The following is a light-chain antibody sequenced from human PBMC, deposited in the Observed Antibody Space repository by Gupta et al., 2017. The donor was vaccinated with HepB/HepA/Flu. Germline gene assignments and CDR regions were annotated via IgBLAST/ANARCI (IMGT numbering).Light chain of an antibody. Sequence: DIQMTQSPSTLSASVGDRVTITCRASQNINDWLAWYQQKPGEAPKVLIYRASSLESGVPSRFAGSGSGTEFSLTISSLQPDDAATYYCQRYDSDRTFGQGTKAEIK. J-gene: IGKJ1*01. CDR2: RAS. CDR1: QNINDW. V-gene: IGKV1-5*03. CDR3: QRYDSDRT.